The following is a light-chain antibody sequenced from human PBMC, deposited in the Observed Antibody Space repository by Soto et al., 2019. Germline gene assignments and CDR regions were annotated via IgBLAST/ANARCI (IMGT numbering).Light chain of an antibody. CDR1: NSNIGAHCD. Sequence: QAVLTRPPSVCRDPGQMFTISCTGKNSNIGAHCDVHWYQQLPGTAPKLLVYGNTNRPSGVPDRFSGSKSGASASMAITGLHAEDESDYCCQSYDSRLSASVFG. CDR2: GNT. V-gene: IGLV1-40*01. CDR3: QSYDSRLSASV. J-gene: IGLJ3*02.